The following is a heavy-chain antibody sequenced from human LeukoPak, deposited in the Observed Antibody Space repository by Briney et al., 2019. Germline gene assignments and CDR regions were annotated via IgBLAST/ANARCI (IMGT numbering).Heavy chain of an antibody. CDR3: TRAPPGMTMMTDY. J-gene: IGHJ4*02. V-gene: IGHV1-18*01. CDR1: GYTFTNYH. CDR2: VSTNDGNT. Sequence: ASVKVSCTASGYTFTNYHIAWVRQAPGQGLEWMGWVSTNDGNTVYAQRLQGRVTMTTDTSTSVAYMELRSLTPDDTAVYYCTRAPPGMTMMTDYWGQGTLVTVSS. D-gene: IGHD3-22*01.